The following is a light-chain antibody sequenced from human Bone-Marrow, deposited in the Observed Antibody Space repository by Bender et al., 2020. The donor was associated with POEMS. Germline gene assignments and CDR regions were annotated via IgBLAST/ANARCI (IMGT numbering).Light chain of an antibody. CDR2: QDT. CDR1: DLGDKY. CDR3: QAWDTYSVI. J-gene: IGLJ2*01. Sequence: SYEVTQPPSVSVSPGQTASITCSGDDLGDKYVACFQHKPGQSPLLVIYQDTKRPSGIPERFSGSNSGNTATLTISGTQVMDEADYYCQAWDTYSVIFGGGTKLTVL. V-gene: IGLV3-1*01.